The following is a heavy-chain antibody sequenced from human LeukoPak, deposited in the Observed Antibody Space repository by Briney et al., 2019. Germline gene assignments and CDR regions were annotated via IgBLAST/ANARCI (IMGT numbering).Heavy chain of an antibody. Sequence: GASVKVSCKASGGTFSSYAISWVRQAPGQGLEWMGGIIPIFGTANYAQSLQGRVTMTTDTSTSTTYMELRSLRSDDTAVYYCAKDIHPGLGSGASCCFDYWGQGTLVTVSS. CDR3: AKDIHPGLGSGASCCFDY. V-gene: IGHV1-69*05. CDR1: GGTFSSYA. D-gene: IGHD2-15*01. CDR2: IIPIFGTA. J-gene: IGHJ4*02.